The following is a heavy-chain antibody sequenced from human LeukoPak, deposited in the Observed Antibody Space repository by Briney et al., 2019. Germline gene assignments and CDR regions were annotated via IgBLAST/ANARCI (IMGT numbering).Heavy chain of an antibody. J-gene: IGHJ4*02. V-gene: IGHV3-9*01. Sequence: GGSLRLSCAGSGFIFNNYATHWVRQPPGKGLEWVSGISWNSGSIDYADSVKGRFTISRDNAKNSLYLQMNSLRVEDTAFYYCAKDNRRHYTSGPNPDSLHWGQGALVTVSS. CDR1: GFIFNNYA. D-gene: IGHD6-19*01. CDR3: AKDNRRHYTSGPNPDSLH. CDR2: ISWNSGSI.